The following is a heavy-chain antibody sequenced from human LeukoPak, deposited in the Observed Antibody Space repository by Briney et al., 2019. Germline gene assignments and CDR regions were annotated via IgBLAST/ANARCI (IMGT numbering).Heavy chain of an antibody. CDR3: AREPPGYCSGGSDCHFDY. V-gene: IGHV3-74*01. CDR1: GFPFSGYW. CDR2: INSDSRDI. Sequence: PGGSLRLSCAASGFPFSGYWMHWVRQAPGKGLVWVSLINSDSRDIKYAASVKGRFTISRDNAKNSLYLQMNSLRAEDTAVYYCAREPPGYCSGGSDCHFDYWGQGTLVTVSS. J-gene: IGHJ4*02. D-gene: IGHD2-15*01.